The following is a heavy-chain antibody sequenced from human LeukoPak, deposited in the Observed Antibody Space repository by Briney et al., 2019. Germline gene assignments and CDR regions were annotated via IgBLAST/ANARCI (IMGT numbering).Heavy chain of an antibody. D-gene: IGHD2-2*01. CDR1: GGTFSSYA. CDR2: IIPIFGTA. Sequence: GASVKVSCKASGGTFSSYAISWVRQAPGQGLEWMGGIIPIFGTANYAQKFQGRVTITADESTSTAYMELKSLRSDDTAVYYCARQTLAYCSSTSCYDFDHWGQGTLLTVSS. V-gene: IGHV1-69*13. CDR3: ARQTLAYCSSTSCYDFDH. J-gene: IGHJ4*02.